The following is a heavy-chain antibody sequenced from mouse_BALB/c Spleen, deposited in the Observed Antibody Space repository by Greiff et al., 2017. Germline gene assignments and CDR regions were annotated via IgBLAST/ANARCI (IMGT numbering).Heavy chain of an antibody. CDR1: GFTFTDYY. CDR2: IRNKANGYTT. Sequence: EVQLVESGGGLVQPGGSLRLSCATSGFTFTDYYMSWVRQPPGKALEWLGFIRNKANGYTTEYSASVKGRFTISRDNSQSILYLQMNTLRAEDSATYYCARLLTGTWRPFDYWGQGTTLTVSS. J-gene: IGHJ2*01. CDR3: ARLLTGTWRPFDY. V-gene: IGHV7-3*02. D-gene: IGHD4-1*01.